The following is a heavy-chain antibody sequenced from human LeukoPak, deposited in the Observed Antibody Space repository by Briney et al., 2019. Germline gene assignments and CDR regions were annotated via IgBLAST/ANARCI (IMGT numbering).Heavy chain of an antibody. Sequence: GGSLRLSCAASGFTFGSYWMSWVRQAPGKGLEWVANIKQAGSDKYYVDSVKGRFTISRDNTKNSLYLQMNSLRAEDTAVYYCATAFRGSYDNWGQGTLVTVSS. CDR3: ATAFRGSYDN. J-gene: IGHJ4*02. D-gene: IGHD1-26*01. CDR1: GFTFGSYW. V-gene: IGHV3-7*01. CDR2: IKQAGSDK.